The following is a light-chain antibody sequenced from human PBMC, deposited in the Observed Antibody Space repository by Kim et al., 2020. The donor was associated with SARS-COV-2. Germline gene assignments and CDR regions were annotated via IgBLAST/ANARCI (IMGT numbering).Light chain of an antibody. CDR2: EDT. CDR1: KLGDKY. J-gene: IGLJ2*01. CDR3: QAWDNRVTLV. V-gene: IGLV3-1*01. Sequence: SYELTQSPSESVFPVQTASITCSGDKLGDKYVCWYRQKPGQSPVLVIYEDTKRPAGIPERFSGSKSGNTATLTISGTQAMDEADYYCQAWDNRVTLVFGGGTQLTVL.